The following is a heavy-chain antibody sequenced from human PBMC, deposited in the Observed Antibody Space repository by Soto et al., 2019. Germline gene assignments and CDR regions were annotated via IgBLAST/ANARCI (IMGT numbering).Heavy chain of an antibody. CDR2: ISSSSSYI. J-gene: IGHJ6*02. V-gene: IGHV3-21*01. CDR1: GFTFSIYS. D-gene: IGHD3-3*01. CDR3: ARDTTYDCVRFLRGSHCGYGMDV. Sequence: PGGSLRLSCAASGFTFSIYSMDWVRQAPGKGLEWVSSISSSSSYIYYADSVKGRFTISRDNAKNSLYLQVNSLRAEDTAVYYCARDTTYDCVRFLRGSHCGYGMDVWGQGTTVTVSS.